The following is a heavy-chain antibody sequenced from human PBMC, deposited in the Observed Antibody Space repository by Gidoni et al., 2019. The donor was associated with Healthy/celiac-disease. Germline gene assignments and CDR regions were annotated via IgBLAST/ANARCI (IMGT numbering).Heavy chain of an antibody. CDR1: GFSLSTSGMC. V-gene: IGHV2-70*01. CDR2: IDWDDDK. D-gene: IGHD3-10*01. J-gene: IGHJ6*02. Sequence: QVTLRESGPALVKPTQTLTLTCTFSGFSLSTSGMCVSWIRQPPGKALEWLALIDWDDDKYYSTSLKTRLTISKDTSKNQVVLTMTNMDPVDTATYYCARISGNYYYYGMDVWGQGTTVTVSS. CDR3: ARISGNYYYYGMDV.